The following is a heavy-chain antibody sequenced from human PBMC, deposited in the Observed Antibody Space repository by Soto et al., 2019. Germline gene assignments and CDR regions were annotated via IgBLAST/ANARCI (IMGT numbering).Heavy chain of an antibody. V-gene: IGHV4-39*01. Sequence: PSETLSLTCTVSGGSISSSSYYWGWIRQPPGKGLEWIGSIYSSGSTYYNPSLKSRVTISVDTSKNQFSLKLSSVTAADTAVYYCARHVSEPNWFDPWGQGTLVTVSS. J-gene: IGHJ5*02. CDR2: IYSSGST. D-gene: IGHD1-1*01. CDR3: ARHVSEPNWFDP. CDR1: GGSISSSSYY.